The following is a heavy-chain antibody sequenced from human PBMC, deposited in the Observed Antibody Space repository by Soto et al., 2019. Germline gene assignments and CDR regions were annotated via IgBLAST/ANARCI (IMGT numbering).Heavy chain of an antibody. J-gene: IGHJ4*02. CDR1: GGSISRGGYY. CDR2: IYYCGST. V-gene: IGHV4-31*03. CDR3: ARSRNGYGDYANDY. D-gene: IGHD4-17*01. Sequence: SETLSLTCTVSGGSISRGGYYWSWIRQHPGKGLEWIGYIYYCGSTYYNPSLKSRVTISVDTSKNQFSLKLSSVTAADTAVYYCARSRNGYGDYANDYWGQGTLVTVSS.